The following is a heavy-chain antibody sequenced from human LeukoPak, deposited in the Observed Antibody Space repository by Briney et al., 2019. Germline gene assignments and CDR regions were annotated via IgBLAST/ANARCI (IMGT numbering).Heavy chain of an antibody. Sequence: SETLSLTCTVSGGSISSSSYYWGWIRQPPGKGLQWIGSIYYSGSTYYNPSLKSRVTISVDTSKNQFSLNLSSVTAADTAVYYCAGHRGGPRLVDYWGQGTLVTVSS. CDR1: GGSISSSSYY. D-gene: IGHD3-10*01. J-gene: IGHJ4*02. V-gene: IGHV4-39*01. CDR3: AGHRGGPRLVDY. CDR2: IYYSGST.